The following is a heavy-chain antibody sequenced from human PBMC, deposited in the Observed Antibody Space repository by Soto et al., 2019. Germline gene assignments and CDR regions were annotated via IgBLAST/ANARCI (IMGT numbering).Heavy chain of an antibody. CDR2: INPNSGGT. D-gene: IGHD2-2*01. Sequence: QVQLVQSGAEVKKPGASVKVSCKASGYTFTGYYMHWVRQAPGQGLEWMGWINPNSGGTNYAQKFQGWVTMTRDTSISTAYMELSRLRSDDTAVYYCARGDSPTQLNYYGMDVWGQGTTVTVSS. CDR3: ARGDSPTQLNYYGMDV. CDR1: GYTFTGYY. V-gene: IGHV1-2*04. J-gene: IGHJ6*02.